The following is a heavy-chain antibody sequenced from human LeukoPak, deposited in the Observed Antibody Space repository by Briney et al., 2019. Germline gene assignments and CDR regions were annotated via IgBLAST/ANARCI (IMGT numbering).Heavy chain of an antibody. Sequence: PSETLSLTCTVSGGSIIRYYWSWIRQPPGKGLEWIGYIYYSGSTNYNPSLKSRVTISVDTSKNQFSLKLSSVTAADTAVYYCARGDYFDYWGQGTLVTVSS. J-gene: IGHJ4*02. V-gene: IGHV4-59*01. CDR1: GGSIIRYY. CDR2: IYYSGST. CDR3: ARGDYFDY.